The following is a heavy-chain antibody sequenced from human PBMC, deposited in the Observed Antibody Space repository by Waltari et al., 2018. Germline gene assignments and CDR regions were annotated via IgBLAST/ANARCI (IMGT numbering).Heavy chain of an antibody. Sequence: EVQLVESGGGLVQPGRSLRLSCAASGFTFDDYAMHWVRQAPGKGLEWVSGISWNSGSIGYGDSVKGRFTISRDNAKNSLYLQMNSLRAEDTALYYCAKDIQDMIVVVTLSNWGQGTLVTVSS. CDR1: GFTFDDYA. V-gene: IGHV3-9*01. CDR3: AKDIQDMIVVVTLSN. D-gene: IGHD3-22*01. CDR2: ISWNSGSI. J-gene: IGHJ4*02.